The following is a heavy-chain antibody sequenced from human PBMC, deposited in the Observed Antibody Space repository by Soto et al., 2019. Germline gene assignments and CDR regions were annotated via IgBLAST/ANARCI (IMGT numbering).Heavy chain of an antibody. CDR2: ISSSGST. J-gene: IGHJ5*01. CDR1: GGSISHYY. Sequence: QVQLQESGPGLVKPSETLSLTCTVSGGSISHYYWNWIRQPPGKGLEWIGYISSSGSTTYNPSLKSRVTISVDTSKNQFSLKLSSVTAADTALYYCVRDVASGFDSWGQGTLVTVSS. D-gene: IGHD6-19*01. CDR3: VRDVASGFDS. V-gene: IGHV4-59*01.